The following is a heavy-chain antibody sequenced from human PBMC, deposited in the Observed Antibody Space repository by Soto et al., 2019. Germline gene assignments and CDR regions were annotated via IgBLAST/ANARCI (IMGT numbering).Heavy chain of an antibody. J-gene: IGHJ4*02. CDR1: GFTFTDYA. V-gene: IGHV3-23*01. Sequence: HPGGSLRLSCAASGFTFTDYALSWVRQAPGKGLEWVATISVIGGSTYLADSVKGRLSISRDNSKNTVSLLMNSLRAEDTAVYFCARGSSGYISSWYYFDYWGRGTLVTVSS. CDR2: ISVIGGST. D-gene: IGHD6-13*01. CDR3: ARGSSGYISSWYYFDY.